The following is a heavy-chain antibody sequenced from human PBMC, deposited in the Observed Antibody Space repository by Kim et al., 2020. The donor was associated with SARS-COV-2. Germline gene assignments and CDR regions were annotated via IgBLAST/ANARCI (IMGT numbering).Heavy chain of an antibody. J-gene: IGHJ6*02. Sequence: ASVKVSCKASEYTITDYYLHWVRQAPGQGLEWMGWINPNNGGTNYAQKFQGRVTMTRDTSISTAYMDLSRLRSDDTAVYYCATSPQSIPAAGYYYYYYGLDVWGQGTTVTVSS. V-gene: IGHV1-2*02. CDR3: ATSPQSIPAAGYYYYYYGLDV. D-gene: IGHD6-13*01. CDR2: INPNNGGT. CDR1: EYTITDYY.